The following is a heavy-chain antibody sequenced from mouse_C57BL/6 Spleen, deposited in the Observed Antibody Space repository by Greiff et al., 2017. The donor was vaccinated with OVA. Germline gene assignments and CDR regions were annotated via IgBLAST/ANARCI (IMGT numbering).Heavy chain of an antibody. CDR2: ISSGGSYT. CDR3: ARQEFDY. V-gene: IGHV5-6*01. Sequence: DVQLVESGGDLVKPGGSLKLSCAASGFTFSSYGMSWVRQTPDKRLEWVATISSGGSYTYYPDSVKGRFTISRDNAKNTLYLQMSSLKSEDTAMYYCARQEFDYWGQGTTLTVSS. CDR1: GFTFSSYG. J-gene: IGHJ2*01.